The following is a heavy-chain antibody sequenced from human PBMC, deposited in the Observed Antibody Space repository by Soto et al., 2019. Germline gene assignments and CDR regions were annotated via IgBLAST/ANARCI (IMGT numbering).Heavy chain of an antibody. D-gene: IGHD3-3*01. CDR1: GFTFSSYS. CDR2: ISSSSSYI. Sequence: HWGSLRLSCAASGFTFSSYSMNWVRQAAGKGLEWVSSISSSSSYIYYADSVKGRFTISRDNAKNSLYQQMNSLRAEDTAVYYCARDLFFGPGGYGMDVWGQGTTVTVSS. CDR3: ARDLFFGPGGYGMDV. J-gene: IGHJ6*02. V-gene: IGHV3-21*01.